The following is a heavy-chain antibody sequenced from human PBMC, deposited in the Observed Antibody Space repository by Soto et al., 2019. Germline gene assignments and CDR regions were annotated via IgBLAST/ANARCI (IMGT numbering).Heavy chain of an antibody. J-gene: IGHJ4*02. CDR2: ISYDGSNK. V-gene: IGHV3-30*18. D-gene: IGHD6-25*01. CDR1: GFTFSSYG. Sequence: QVQLVESGGGVVQPGRSLRLSCAASGFTFSSYGMHWVRQAPGKGLEWVAVISYDGSNKYYADSVKGRFTISRDNSKNTLYMQMNSTGAENTAVYYCAKDTIAAAPTFDSWGQGTLVTVSS. CDR3: AKDTIAAAPTFDS.